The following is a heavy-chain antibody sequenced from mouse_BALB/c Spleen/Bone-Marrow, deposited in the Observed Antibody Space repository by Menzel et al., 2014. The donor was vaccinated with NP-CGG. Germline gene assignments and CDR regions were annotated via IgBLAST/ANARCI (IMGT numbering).Heavy chain of an antibody. Sequence: QVQLKESGAELVRPGTSVKVSCKASGYAFTNYLIEWVKQRPGQGLEWIGVINPGSGGTNYNEKFKGKATPTADKSSGTAYMQLSSLTSDDSAVYFCARRDYSFAYWGQGTLVTVSA. CDR2: INPGSGGT. CDR3: ARRDYSFAY. CDR1: GYAFTNYL. D-gene: IGHD2-13*01. V-gene: IGHV1-54*01. J-gene: IGHJ3*01.